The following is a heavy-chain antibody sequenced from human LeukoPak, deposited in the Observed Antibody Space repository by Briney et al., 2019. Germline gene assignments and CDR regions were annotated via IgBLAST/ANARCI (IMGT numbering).Heavy chain of an antibody. CDR3: AKVGVNMVRGVIMFAFDI. CDR2: ISGSGGST. D-gene: IGHD3-10*01. CDR1: GFTFSSYA. J-gene: IGHJ3*02. Sequence: GGSLRLSCAASGFTFSSYAMSWVRQAPGKGLEWVSAISGSGGSTYYVDSVKGRFTISRDNSKNTLYLQMNSLRAEDTAVCYCAKVGVNMVRGVIMFAFDIWGQGTMVTVSS. V-gene: IGHV3-23*01.